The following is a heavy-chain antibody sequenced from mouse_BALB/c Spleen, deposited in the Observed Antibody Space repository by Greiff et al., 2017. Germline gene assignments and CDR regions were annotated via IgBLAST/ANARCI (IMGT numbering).Heavy chain of an antibody. D-gene: IGHD2-10*01. J-gene: IGHJ3*01. V-gene: IGHV14-3*02. CDR2: IDPANGNT. CDR3: ARWGLLWSQRGFAY. Sequence: EVKLMESGAELVKPGASVKLSCTASGFNIKDTYMHWVKQRPEQGLEWIGRIDPANGNTKYDPKFQGKATITADTSSNTAYLQLSSLTSEDTAVYYCARWGLLWSQRGFAYWGQGTLVTVSA. CDR1: GFNIKDTY.